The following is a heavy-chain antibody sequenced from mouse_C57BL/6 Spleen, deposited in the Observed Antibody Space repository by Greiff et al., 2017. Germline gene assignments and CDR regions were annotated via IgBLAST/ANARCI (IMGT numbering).Heavy chain of an antibody. Sequence: VQLQQPGTELVKPGASVKLSCKASGYTFTSYWMHWVKQRPGQGLEWIGNINPSNGGTNYNEKFKSKSTLTVDKSSSTAYMQLSSLTSEDSAVYYCAYCSCYVSYAMDYWGQGTSVTVSS. CDR1: GYTFTSYW. CDR2: INPSNGGT. V-gene: IGHV1-53*01. J-gene: IGHJ4*01. CDR3: AYCSCYVSYAMDY. D-gene: IGHD3-2*02.